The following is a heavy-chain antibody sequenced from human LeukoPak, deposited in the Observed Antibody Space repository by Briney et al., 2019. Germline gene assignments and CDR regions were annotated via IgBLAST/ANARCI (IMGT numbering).Heavy chain of an antibody. D-gene: IGHD6-19*01. Sequence: ASVKVSCKASGGTFSSYTISWVRQAPGQGLEWMGRIIPILGIANYAQKFQGRVTITADKSTSTAYMELSSLRSEDTAVYYCARSGAVAGALRLEYWGQGTLVTVSS. V-gene: IGHV1-69*02. CDR2: IIPILGIA. J-gene: IGHJ4*02. CDR1: GGTFSSYT. CDR3: ARSGAVAGALRLEY.